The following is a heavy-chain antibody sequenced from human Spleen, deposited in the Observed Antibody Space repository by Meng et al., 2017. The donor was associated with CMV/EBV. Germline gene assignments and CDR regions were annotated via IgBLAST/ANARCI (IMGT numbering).Heavy chain of an antibody. V-gene: IGHV3-48*04. J-gene: IGHJ5*02. Sequence: GGSLRLSCAASGFTFSNYSMNWVRQAPGKGLEWVSYISTSISTIYYADSVKGRFTISRDNAKNSLYLQMNSLRAEDTAVYYCARGGFLEWYDPWGQGTLVTVSS. CDR3: ARGGFLEWYDP. CDR2: ISTSISTI. D-gene: IGHD3-3*01. CDR1: GFTFSNYS.